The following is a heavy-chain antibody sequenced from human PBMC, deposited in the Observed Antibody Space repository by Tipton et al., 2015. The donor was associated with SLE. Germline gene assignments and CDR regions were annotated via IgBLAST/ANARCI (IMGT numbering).Heavy chain of an antibody. V-gene: IGHV3-66*01. CDR1: GFTVSSNY. D-gene: IGHD3-22*01. CDR3: ARARQKGAINYYDHKFYFDY. CDR2: IYSGGSI. Sequence: SLRLSCAASGFTVSSNYLTWVRQAPGKGLEWVSVIYSGGSIYYADSVKGRFTISRDNSKNMLYLEMDNLRAEDTALYYCARARQKGAINYYDHKFYFDYWGQGTLVTVSS. J-gene: IGHJ4*02.